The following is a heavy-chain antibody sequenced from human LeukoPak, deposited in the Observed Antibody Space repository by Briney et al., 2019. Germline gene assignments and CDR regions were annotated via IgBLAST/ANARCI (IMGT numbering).Heavy chain of an antibody. CDR1: GYTFTSYY. CDR3: ARVLRGIAAAGTRWFDP. CDR2: INPSGGST. D-gene: IGHD6-13*01. Sequence: ASVKVSCKASGYTFTSYYMHWVRQAPGQGLEWMGIINPSGGSTSYAQKFQGRVTMTRDTSTSTVYMELSSLRSEDTAVYYCARVLRGIAAAGTRWFDPWGQGTLVTVSS. V-gene: IGHV1-46*01. J-gene: IGHJ5*02.